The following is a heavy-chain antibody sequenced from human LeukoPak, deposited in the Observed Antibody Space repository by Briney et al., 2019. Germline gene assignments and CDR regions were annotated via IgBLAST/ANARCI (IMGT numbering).Heavy chain of an antibody. CDR2: ISWNSGSI. CDR1: GFTFDDYA. J-gene: IGHJ1*01. D-gene: IGHD6-19*01. CDR3: AKASVAGTQQIQH. V-gene: IGHV3-9*01. Sequence: PGGSLRLSCAASGFTFDDYAMHWVRQAPGKGLEWVSGISWNSGSIGYADSVKGRFTISRDNAKNSLYLQMNSLRAEDTALYYCAKASVAGTQQIQHRGQGTLVTVSS.